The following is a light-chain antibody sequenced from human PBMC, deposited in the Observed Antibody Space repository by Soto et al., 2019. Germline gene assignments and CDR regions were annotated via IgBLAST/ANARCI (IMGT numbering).Light chain of an antibody. J-gene: IGKJ1*01. Sequence: IQLTQSPSSLSASVGDRVTITCRASQSISSWLAWYQQKPGKAPKLLIYKASSLESGAPSRFSGSGSGTEFTLTISSLQPDDFATYYCQQYNSYSWTFGQGTKVDIK. V-gene: IGKV1-5*03. CDR2: KAS. CDR3: QQYNSYSWT. CDR1: QSISSW.